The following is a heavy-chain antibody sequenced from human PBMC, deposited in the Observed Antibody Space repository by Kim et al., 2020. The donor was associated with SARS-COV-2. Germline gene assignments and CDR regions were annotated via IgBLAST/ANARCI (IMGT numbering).Heavy chain of an antibody. CDR3: ARGGSAIYDSDTDV. Sequence: SETLSLTCTVSGYSISSGYYWGWIRQPPGKGLEWIGSIYHSGSTYYNPSLKSRVTISVDTSKNQFSLKLSSVTAADTAVYYCARGGSAIYDSDTDVWGQGTTVTVSS. D-gene: IGHD3-16*01. J-gene: IGHJ6*02. CDR1: GYSISSGYY. V-gene: IGHV4-38-2*02. CDR2: IYHSGST.